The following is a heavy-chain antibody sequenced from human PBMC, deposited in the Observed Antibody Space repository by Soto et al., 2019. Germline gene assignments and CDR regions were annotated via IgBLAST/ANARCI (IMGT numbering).Heavy chain of an antibody. V-gene: IGHV1-69*02. CDR3: ARVPTGYSYYFDY. D-gene: IGHD3-9*01. J-gene: IGHJ4*02. CDR2: IIPILGIA. CDR1: GGTFSSYT. Sequence: QVPLVQSGAEVKKPGSSVKVSCKASGGTFSSYTISWVRQAPGQGLEWMGRIIPILGIANYAQKFQGRATITADKSPSPAYMELSSLRSEDTAVYYCARVPTGYSYYFDYWGQGTLVTVSS.